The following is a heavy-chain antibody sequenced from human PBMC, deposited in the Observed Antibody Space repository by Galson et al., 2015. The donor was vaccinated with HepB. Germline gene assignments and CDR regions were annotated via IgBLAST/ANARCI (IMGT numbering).Heavy chain of an antibody. Sequence: SLRLSCAASGFAFSSYTMHWVRQAPGKGLEWLAVISYDGTTKKYADSVKGRFTISRDNSKDTLFLQMNTLRAEDTAIYYCAKMRGVSSPHYHMNVWGKGATVTVSS. CDR1: GFAFSSYT. J-gene: IGHJ6*04. CDR2: ISYDGTTK. CDR3: AKMRGVSSPHYHMNV. D-gene: IGHD6-6*01. V-gene: IGHV3-30-3*02.